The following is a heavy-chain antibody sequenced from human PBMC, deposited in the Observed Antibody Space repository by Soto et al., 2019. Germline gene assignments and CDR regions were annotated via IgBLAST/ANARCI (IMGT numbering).Heavy chain of an antibody. CDR1: GFIISSHA. D-gene: IGHD4-17*01. J-gene: IGHJ6*02. CDR3: ARDIYSTSVTPDYYYYGMDV. V-gene: IGHV3-30*03. Sequence: PGGSLRLSCAVSGFIISSHAMHWVRQAPGKGLEWVAVISYDGNNKFYADSVKGRFTISRDNSKNTLYLQMNSLRAEDTAVYYCARDIYSTSVTPDYYYYGMDVWGQGTTVTVSS. CDR2: ISYDGNNK.